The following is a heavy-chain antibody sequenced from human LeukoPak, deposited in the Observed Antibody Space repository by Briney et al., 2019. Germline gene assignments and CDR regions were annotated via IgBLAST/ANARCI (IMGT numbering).Heavy chain of an antibody. CDR2: ISAYKGST. CDR3: ARADSGGYYVAYWY. Sequence: ASGKVSCKASGYTFTGYGISWGRQGPGQGHERVGWISAYKGSTKYPQMFQGRVTVTTDTSTSTAYMELRSLRSDDTAVYYCARADSGGYYVAYWYWGQGTLVTVTS. V-gene: IGHV1-18*01. CDR1: GYTFTGYG. J-gene: IGHJ4*02. D-gene: IGHD3-22*01.